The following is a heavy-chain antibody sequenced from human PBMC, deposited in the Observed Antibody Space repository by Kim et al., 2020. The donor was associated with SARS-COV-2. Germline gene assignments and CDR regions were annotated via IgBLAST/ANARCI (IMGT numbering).Heavy chain of an antibody. V-gene: IGHV4-34*01. D-gene: IGHD1-26*01. Sequence: SETLSLTCAVYGGSFSGYYWSWIRQPPGKGLEWSGEINHSGSTNYNPSLKSRVTISVDTSKNQFSLKLSSVTAADTAVYYCARAPIPNGGSYPSAFDIWGQGTMVTVSS. J-gene: IGHJ3*02. CDR2: INHSGST. CDR1: GGSFSGYY. CDR3: ARAPIPNGGSYPSAFDI.